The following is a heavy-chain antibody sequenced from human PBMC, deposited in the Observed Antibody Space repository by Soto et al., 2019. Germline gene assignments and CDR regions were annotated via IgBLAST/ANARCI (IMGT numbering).Heavy chain of an antibody. D-gene: IGHD6-19*01. Sequence: EVQLVESGGGLVQPGGSLRLSCAASGFTFSSYWMSWVRQAPGKGLEWVANIKQDGSEKYYVESVKGRFTISRDNAKNSLFLQMNSLRAEDTAVYYCARDSSIAVAGTAYWGQGTLVTVSS. CDR3: ARDSSIAVAGTAY. J-gene: IGHJ4*02. CDR2: IKQDGSEK. V-gene: IGHV3-7*01. CDR1: GFTFSSYW.